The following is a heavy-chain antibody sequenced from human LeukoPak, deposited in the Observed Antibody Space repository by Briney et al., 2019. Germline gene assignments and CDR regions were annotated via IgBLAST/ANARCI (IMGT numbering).Heavy chain of an antibody. J-gene: IGHJ4*02. CDR1: GFTFSSFG. Sequence: QTGGSLRLSCAGSGFTFSSFGIHWVRQAPGKGLEWVAVIGNTGAAKYYADSVRGRFTISGDNSDNTLHLQMNSLSAEDTAVYYCASGGGWVFNNWGQGTLVTVSS. V-gene: IGHV3-30*03. D-gene: IGHD6-19*01. CDR2: IGNTGAAK. CDR3: ASGGGWVFNN.